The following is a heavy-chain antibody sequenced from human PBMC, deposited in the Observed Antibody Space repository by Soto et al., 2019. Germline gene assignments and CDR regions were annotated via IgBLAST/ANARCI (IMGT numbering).Heavy chain of an antibody. CDR2: ISYSGSP. D-gene: IGHD3-22*01. Sequence: SHTYTVSGGSLRSGCHHWCWIRQPQGKGLEWIAYISYSGSPDYNPSLKSLVSISIDMSKNQISLKVRSVTAADAAVYYCERDRCDSLNSVDALDIWGQGTMAT. CDR3: ERDRCDSLNSVDALDI. J-gene: IGHJ3*02. CDR1: GGSLRSGCHH. V-gene: IGHV4-61*01.